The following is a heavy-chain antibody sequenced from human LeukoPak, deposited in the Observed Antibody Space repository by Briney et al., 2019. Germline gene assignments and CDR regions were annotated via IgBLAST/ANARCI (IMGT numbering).Heavy chain of an antibody. CDR1: GYSISSGYY. J-gene: IGHJ4*02. CDR2: IYHSGST. V-gene: IGHV4-38-2*01. Sequence: SETLSLTCAVSGYSISSGYYWGWIRQPPGKGLEWIGSIYHSGSTYYNPSLKSRVTISVDTPKNQFSLKLSSVTAADTAVYYCARSKAAAGFDYWGQGTLVTVSS. CDR3: ARSKAAAGFDY. D-gene: IGHD6-13*01.